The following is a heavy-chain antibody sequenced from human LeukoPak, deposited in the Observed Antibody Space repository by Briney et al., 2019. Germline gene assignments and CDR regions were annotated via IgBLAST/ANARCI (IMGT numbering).Heavy chain of an antibody. D-gene: IGHD3-10*01. CDR2: ISAYNGNT. CDR3: ARAVQVGKSPQFDY. CDR1: GYTLTSYG. V-gene: IGHV1-18*01. J-gene: IGHJ4*02. Sequence: ASVKVSCKASGYTLTSYGISWVRQAPGQGLEWMGWISAYNGNTNYAQKLQGRVTMTTDTSTRTAYMELRSLRSDDTAVYYCARAVQVGKSPQFDYWGQGTLVTVSS.